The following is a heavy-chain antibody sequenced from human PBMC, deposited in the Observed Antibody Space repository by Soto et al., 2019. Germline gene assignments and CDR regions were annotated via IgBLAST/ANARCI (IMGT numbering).Heavy chain of an antibody. D-gene: IGHD3-3*01. Sequence: EVQLVESGGGLVQPGGSLRLSCAASGFTVSSNYMSWVRQAPGKGLEWVSVIYSGGSTYYADSVKGRFTISRDNSKNTLYLQMNSLRAEDTAVYYCASLESAVRFFDYWGQGTLVTVSS. CDR1: GFTVSSNY. J-gene: IGHJ4*02. CDR2: IYSGGST. CDR3: ASLESAVRFFDY. V-gene: IGHV3-66*01.